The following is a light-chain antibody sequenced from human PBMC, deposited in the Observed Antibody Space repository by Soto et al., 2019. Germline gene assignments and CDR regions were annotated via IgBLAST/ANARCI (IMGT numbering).Light chain of an antibody. CDR3: AAWDDSLNGYV. V-gene: IGLV1-44*01. CDR2: SNN. CDR1: SSNIGSNT. J-gene: IGLJ1*01. Sequence: QSVLTQPPSASGSPGQRVTISCSGSSSNIGSNTVNWYQQLPGTAPKLLIYSNNQRPSGVPDRFSGSKSGTSASLAISGLHSEDEADYYGAAWDDSLNGYVFGTGTKVTVL.